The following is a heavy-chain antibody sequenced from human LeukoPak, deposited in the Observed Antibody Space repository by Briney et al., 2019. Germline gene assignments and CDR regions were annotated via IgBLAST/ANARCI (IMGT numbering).Heavy chain of an antibody. D-gene: IGHD4-11*01. CDR1: GGSINSGGYY. CDR2: IYYSGST. Sequence: SETLSLTCSVSGGSINSGGYYWSWIRQHPGKGLEWIGYIYYSGSTYYNPSLKSRVSILVDTSKNQFSLKLNSVTPEDTAVYYCARKGTVTTPFDYWGQGILVTVSS. V-gene: IGHV4-31*03. J-gene: IGHJ4*02. CDR3: ARKGTVTTPFDY.